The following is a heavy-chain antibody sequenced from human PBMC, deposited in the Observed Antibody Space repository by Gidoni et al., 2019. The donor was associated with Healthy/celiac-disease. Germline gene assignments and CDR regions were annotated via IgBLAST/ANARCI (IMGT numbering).Heavy chain of an antibody. D-gene: IGHD3-22*01. V-gene: IGHV3-48*03. CDR3: ARVCDSSGTVDY. CDR1: GFTFSSYE. J-gene: IGHJ4*02. CDR2: ISSSGSTI. Sequence: EVQLVESGGGLVQPGGSLRLSCAASGFTFSSYEMNWVRQAPGKGLEWVSYISSSGSTIYYADSVKGRFTISRDNAKNSLYQQMNSLRAEDTAVYYCARVCDSSGTVDYWGQGTLVTVSS.